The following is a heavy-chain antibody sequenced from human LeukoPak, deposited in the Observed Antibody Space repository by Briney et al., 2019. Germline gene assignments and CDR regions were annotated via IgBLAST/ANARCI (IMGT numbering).Heavy chain of an antibody. J-gene: IGHJ4*02. D-gene: IGHD5-12*01. V-gene: IGHV1-18*01. CDR3: ARDQSPLNGGYSEGEVFDC. CDR2: SSLNNVNK. CDR1: GYTFTSYG. Sequence: WASVKVSCKASGYTFTSYGINWPRQAPGQGLEWMGRSSLNNVNKNYIEKLQGRVTMTTDTSTSTAHMELRSLRPDDTAVYYCARDQSPLNGGYSEGEVFDCWGQGTLVTVSS.